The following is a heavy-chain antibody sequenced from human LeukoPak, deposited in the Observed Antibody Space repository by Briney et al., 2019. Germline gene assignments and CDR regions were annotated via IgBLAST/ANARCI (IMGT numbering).Heavy chain of an antibody. V-gene: IGHV3-30*02. CDR2: IRYDGSNK. J-gene: IGHJ4*02. Sequence: GGSLRLSCAASGFTFSSYGMHWVRQAPGKGLEWVACIRYDGSNKYYADSVKGRFTISRDNSKNTLYLQTNSLRAEDTAVYYCASDSSGWSAFDYWGQGTLVTVSS. CDR3: ASDSSGWSAFDY. CDR1: GFTFSSYG. D-gene: IGHD6-19*01.